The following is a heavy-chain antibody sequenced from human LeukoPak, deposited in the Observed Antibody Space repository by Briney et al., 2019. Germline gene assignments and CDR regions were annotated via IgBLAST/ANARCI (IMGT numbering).Heavy chain of an antibody. CDR1: GFTFSSYA. D-gene: IGHD3-22*01. J-gene: IGHJ4*02. Sequence: GGSLRLSCAASGFTFSSYAMTWVRQAPGKGLEWVSGFSGSGGSTYYADSVKGRFTISRDNSKNTLYVQMNSLRAEDTAVYYCAKSDYYDSSGYYYGSDYWGQGTLVTVSS. V-gene: IGHV3-23*01. CDR2: FSGSGGST. CDR3: AKSDYYDSSGYYYGSDY.